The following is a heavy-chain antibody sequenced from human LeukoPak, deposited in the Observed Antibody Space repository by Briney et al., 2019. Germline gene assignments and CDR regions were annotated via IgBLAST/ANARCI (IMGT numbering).Heavy chain of an antibody. Sequence: GGSLRLSCAASGFTSTIDTMACVRQAPGRRQECVSTISGSSTSTYYADSVKGRFTISRDNSENALSLRMTSLRADDTAVYYCARAYYDFWSGYQNWFDPWGQGTLVTVSS. D-gene: IGHD3-3*01. CDR2: ISGSSTST. CDR3: ARAYYDFWSGYQNWFDP. CDR1: GFTSTIDT. V-gene: IGHV3-23*01. J-gene: IGHJ5*02.